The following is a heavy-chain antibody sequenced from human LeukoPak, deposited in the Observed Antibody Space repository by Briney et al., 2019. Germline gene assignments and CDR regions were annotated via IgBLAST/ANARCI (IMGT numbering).Heavy chain of an antibody. Sequence: GGSLRLSCAASGFTFSGSSIHWVRQASGKGLEWVGLIRTKANTYATAYAASVTGRFTISRDDSKTTSYLQLNSLKTEHTALYFCTTSYSGNSWYDWFGPWGQGTLVTVSS. V-gene: IGHV3-73*01. CDR3: TTSYSGNSWYDWFGP. CDR1: GFTFSGSS. J-gene: IGHJ5*02. D-gene: IGHD6-13*01. CDR2: IRTKANTYAT.